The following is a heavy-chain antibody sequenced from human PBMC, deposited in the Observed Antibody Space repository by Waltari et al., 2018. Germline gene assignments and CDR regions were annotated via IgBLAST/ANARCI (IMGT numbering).Heavy chain of an antibody. V-gene: IGHV3-23*03. CDR2: IYSGGST. J-gene: IGHJ6*04. D-gene: IGHD3-16*01. Sequence: EVQLLESGGGLVQPGGSLRLSCAASGFTFSSYAMSWVRQAPGKGLEWVSVIYSGGSTYYADSVKGWFTISRDNSKNTLYLQMNSLRAEDTAVYYCATLGGWPLDVWGKGTTVTVSS. CDR1: GFTFSSYA. CDR3: ATLGGWPLDV.